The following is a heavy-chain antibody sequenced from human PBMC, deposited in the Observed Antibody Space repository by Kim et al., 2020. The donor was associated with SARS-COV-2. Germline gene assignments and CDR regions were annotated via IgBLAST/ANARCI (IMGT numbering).Heavy chain of an antibody. V-gene: IGHV3-13*04. CDR2: IGTAGDT. D-gene: IGHD3-10*01. CDR1: GFTFSSYD. J-gene: IGHJ4*02. CDR3: ARAPMVRGAPFYFDY. Sequence: GGSLRLSCAASGFTFSSYDMHWVRQATGKGLEWVSAIGTAGDTYYPGSVKGRFTISRENAKNSLYLQMNSLRAGDTAVYYCARAPMVRGAPFYFDYWGQGTLVTVSS.